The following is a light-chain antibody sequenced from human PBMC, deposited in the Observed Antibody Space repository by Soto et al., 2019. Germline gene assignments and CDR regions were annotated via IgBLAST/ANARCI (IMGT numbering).Light chain of an antibody. CDR3: CSSAPESTYV. CDR1: SSDVGAYNS. V-gene: IGLV2-23*01. J-gene: IGLJ1*01. Sequence: QSALAPPASVSGSPGQSITISCTGTSSDVGAYNSVSWYQQHPHKAPQVIIYKGTQRPSGISNRFSGSTSGTVASLTISGLQADDEADYFCCSSAPESTYVFGTGTKVTVL. CDR2: KGT.